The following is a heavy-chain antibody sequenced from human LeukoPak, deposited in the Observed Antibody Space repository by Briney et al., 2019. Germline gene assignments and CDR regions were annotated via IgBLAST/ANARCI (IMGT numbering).Heavy chain of an antibody. J-gene: IGHJ4*02. V-gene: IGHV3-48*03. D-gene: IGHD3-10*01. CDR1: GFTFSSYE. Sequence: GGSLRLSCAASGFTFSSYEMNWVRQAPGKGLEWVSYISSSGTTTYYADSVKGRLTISRDNAKNSLYLQMNSLRAEDTAVYYCARDYGSGADYWGQGTLVTVSS. CDR3: ARDYGSGADY. CDR2: ISSSGTTT.